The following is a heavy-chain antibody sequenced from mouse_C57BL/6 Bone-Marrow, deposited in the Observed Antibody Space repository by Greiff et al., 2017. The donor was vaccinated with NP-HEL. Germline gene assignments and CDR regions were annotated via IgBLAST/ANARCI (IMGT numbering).Heavy chain of an antibody. CDR1: GFNIKDDY. V-gene: IGHV14-4*01. CDR3: TTAHFFDV. J-gene: IGHJ1*03. Sequence: EVQLVESGAELVRPGASVKLSCTASGFNIKDDYMHWVKQRPEQGLEWIGWIDPENGDTEYASKFQGKATITADTSSNTAYLQLSSLTSEDTAVYYCTTAHFFDVWGTGTTVTVSS. CDR2: IDPENGDT.